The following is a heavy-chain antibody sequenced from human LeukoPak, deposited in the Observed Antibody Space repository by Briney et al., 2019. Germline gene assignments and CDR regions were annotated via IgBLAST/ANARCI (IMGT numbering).Heavy chain of an antibody. CDR1: GFTFSSYG. D-gene: IGHD6-19*01. J-gene: IGHJ4*02. CDR3: AKDPSSGWYSGYYFDY. CDR2: ISGSGGST. V-gene: IGHV3-23*01. Sequence: GGSLRLSCAASGFTFSSYGMSWVRQAPGKGLERVSAISGSGGSTYYADSVKGRFTISRDNSKNTLYLQMNSLRAEDTAVYYCAKDPSSGWYSGYYFDYWGQGTLVTVSS.